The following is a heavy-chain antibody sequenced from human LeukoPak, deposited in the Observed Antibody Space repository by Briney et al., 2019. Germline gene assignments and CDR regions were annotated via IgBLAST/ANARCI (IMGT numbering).Heavy chain of an antibody. Sequence: GGSLRLSCVASGFPFSSYWMTWVRQAPGKGLEWVANIKQDGSKKSYVDSVKGRFTISRDNAKNSLYLQMNSLGAEDAAIYYCTRVGYIDEGIDYWGQGTLVTVSS. D-gene: IGHD5-24*01. CDR1: GFPFSSYW. V-gene: IGHV3-7*04. CDR3: TRVGYIDEGIDY. J-gene: IGHJ4*02. CDR2: IKQDGSKK.